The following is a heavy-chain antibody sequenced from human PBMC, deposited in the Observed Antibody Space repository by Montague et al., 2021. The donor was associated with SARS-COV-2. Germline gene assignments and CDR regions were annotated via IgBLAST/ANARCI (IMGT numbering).Heavy chain of an antibody. V-gene: IGHV4-39*01. CDR3: ASQGWELLRKGVYYYYGMDV. CDR2: IYYSGST. D-gene: IGHD1-26*01. CDR1: GRSISSSSYY. Sequence: SETLSLTCTVSGRSISSSSYYWGWIRQPPGKGLDWFGLIYYSGSTYYNPSLKSRFTISVDSSKNPFSLTLSSVTAADTAVYYCASQGWELLRKGVYYYYGMDVWGQGTTVTVSS. J-gene: IGHJ6*02.